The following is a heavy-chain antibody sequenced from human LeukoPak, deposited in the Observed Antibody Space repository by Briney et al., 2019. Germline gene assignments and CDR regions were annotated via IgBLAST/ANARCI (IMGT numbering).Heavy chain of an antibody. Sequence: SETLSLTCTVSGGSISSSSYYWGWIRQPPGKELEWIGSIYYSGSTYYNPSLKSRVTISVDTSKNQFSLKLSSVTAADTAVYYCARWAAPPSGFDYWGQGTLVTVSS. CDR2: IYYSGST. CDR3: ARWAAPPSGFDY. CDR1: GGSISSSSYY. V-gene: IGHV4-39*01. D-gene: IGHD6-13*01. J-gene: IGHJ4*02.